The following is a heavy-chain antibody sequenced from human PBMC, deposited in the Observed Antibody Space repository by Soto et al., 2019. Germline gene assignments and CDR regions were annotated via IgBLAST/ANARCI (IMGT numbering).Heavy chain of an antibody. CDR1: GGSISSSSYY. V-gene: IGHV4-39*01. CDR2: IYYSGST. Sequence: SETLSLTCTVSGGSISSSSYYWGWIRQPPGKGLEWIGSIYYSGSTYYNPSLKSRVTISVDTSKNQFSLKLSSVTAADTAVYYCARSPGEYYYDSSGYPYYFDYWGQGTLVTVSS. CDR3: ARSPGEYYYDSSGYPYYFDY. J-gene: IGHJ4*02. D-gene: IGHD3-22*01.